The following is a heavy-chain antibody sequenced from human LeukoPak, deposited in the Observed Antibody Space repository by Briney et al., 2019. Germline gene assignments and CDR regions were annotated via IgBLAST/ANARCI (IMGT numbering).Heavy chain of an antibody. J-gene: IGHJ3*02. Sequence: GASVKVSCKASGYTFTSYGISWVRQAPGQGLEWMGWISAYNGNTNYAQKLQGRVTMTTDTSTSTAYMELRSLRSDDTAVYYCAREVDTGYGDYGGDAFDIWGQGTMVTVSS. CDR2: ISAYNGNT. CDR1: GYTFTSYG. CDR3: AREVDTGYGDYGGDAFDI. D-gene: IGHD4-17*01. V-gene: IGHV1-18*01.